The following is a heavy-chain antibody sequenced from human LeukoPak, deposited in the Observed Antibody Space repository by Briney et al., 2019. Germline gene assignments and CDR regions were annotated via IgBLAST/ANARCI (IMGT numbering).Heavy chain of an antibody. Sequence: GESLQISCKGSGSSFTSYWIGWVRQLPGKGLEWMGIIYPGDSDTRYSPSFQGQVTISADKSISTAYLQWSSLKASDTAMYYCARGDPPYYYDSSGYPTRFDYWGQGTLVTVSS. V-gene: IGHV5-51*01. J-gene: IGHJ4*02. CDR1: GSSFTSYW. D-gene: IGHD3-22*01. CDR2: IYPGDSDT. CDR3: ARGDPPYYYDSSGYPTRFDY.